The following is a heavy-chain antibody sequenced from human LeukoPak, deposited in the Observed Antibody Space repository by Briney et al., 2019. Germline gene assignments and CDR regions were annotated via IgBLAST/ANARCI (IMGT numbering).Heavy chain of an antibody. Sequence: ASVKVSCKASGGTFSSYAISWVRQAPGQGLEWMGRIIPILGIANHAQKFQGRVTITADKSTSTAYMELSSLRSEDTAVYYCARKEPPYDYVWGSYKGPAFDIWGQGTMVTVSS. D-gene: IGHD3-16*01. V-gene: IGHV1-69*04. CDR1: GGTFSSYA. J-gene: IGHJ3*02. CDR3: ARKEPPYDYVWGSYKGPAFDI. CDR2: IIPILGIA.